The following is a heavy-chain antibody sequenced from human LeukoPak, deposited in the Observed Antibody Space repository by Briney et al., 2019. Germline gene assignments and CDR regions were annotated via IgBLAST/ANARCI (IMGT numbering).Heavy chain of an antibody. D-gene: IGHD2-2*01. V-gene: IGHV4-30-4*08. CDR1: GGSISSGDYY. CDR3: ARDVPLDDAFDI. J-gene: IGHJ3*02. Sequence: SETLSLTCTVSGGSISSGDYYWSWIRQPPGKGLERIGYIYYSGSTYYNPSLKSRVTISVDTSKNQFSLKLSSVTAADTAVYYCARDVPLDDAFDIWGQGTMVTVSS. CDR2: IYYSGST.